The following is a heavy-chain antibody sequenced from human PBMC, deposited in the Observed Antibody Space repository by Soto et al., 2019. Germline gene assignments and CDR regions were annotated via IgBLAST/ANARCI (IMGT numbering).Heavy chain of an antibody. CDR2: MNPNSGNT. CDR1: GYTFTSYD. D-gene: IGHD3-10*01. CDR3: ASRSSGHGRYYYYYMDV. J-gene: IGHJ6*03. V-gene: IGHV1-8*01. Sequence: GASVKVSCKASGYTFTSYDINWVRQATGQGLEWMGWMNPNSGNTGYAQKFQGRVTMTRNTSISTAYMELSSLRSEDTAVYYCASRSSGHGRYYYYYMDVWGKGTKVTVS.